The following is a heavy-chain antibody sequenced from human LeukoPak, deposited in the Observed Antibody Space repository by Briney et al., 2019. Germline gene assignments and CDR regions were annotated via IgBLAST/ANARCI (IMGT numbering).Heavy chain of an antibody. V-gene: IGHV3-21*06. J-gene: IGHJ4*02. D-gene: IGHD6-13*01. CDR2: ISRNSRYI. CDR3: ARVAEAAAFDS. Sequence: GGSLRLSCAVSGFTFSSYTINWVRQAPGKGLEWVSSISRNSRYIYYADSMRGRFTISRDNAKNSLYLQMNSLKPEDTAVYYCARVAEAAAFDSWGQGNLVTVSS. CDR1: GFTFSSYT.